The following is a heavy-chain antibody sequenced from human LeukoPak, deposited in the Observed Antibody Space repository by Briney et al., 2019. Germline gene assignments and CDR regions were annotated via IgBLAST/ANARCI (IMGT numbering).Heavy chain of an antibody. CDR2: TYYRSKWYF. CDR1: GDSVSRTNIA. CDR3: TRGLGWPYFDY. Sequence: SQTLSLTCAISGDSVSRTNIAWNWVRQSPSRGLEWLGRTYYRSKWYFDYAMSVQGRITINPDTSKNQFSLHLNSMTPEDTAVYYCTRGLGWPYFDYWGQGILVTVSS. J-gene: IGHJ4*02. V-gene: IGHV6-1*01. D-gene: IGHD5-24*01.